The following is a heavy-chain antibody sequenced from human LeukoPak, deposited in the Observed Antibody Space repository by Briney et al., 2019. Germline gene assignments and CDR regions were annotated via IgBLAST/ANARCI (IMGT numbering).Heavy chain of an antibody. CDR1: GYTFTGFY. V-gene: IGHV1-2*02. CDR3: ARDRYGDGSAHLDY. D-gene: IGHD5-24*01. CDR2: INPDSGGT. J-gene: IGHJ4*02. Sequence: ASVKVSCKASGYTFTGFYMHRVRQAPGQGLEWMGWINPDSGGTNYAQKFQGRVTVTRDTSISTAYMELSRLTSDDTAVYYCARDRYGDGSAHLDYWGQGALVTVSS.